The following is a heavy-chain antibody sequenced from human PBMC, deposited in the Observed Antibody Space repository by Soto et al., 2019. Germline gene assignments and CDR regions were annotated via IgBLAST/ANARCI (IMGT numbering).Heavy chain of an antibody. Sequence: QVQLQESGPGLVKPSETLSLACTVSGGSINNYYWSWFRQPPGKGLEWIGYVYYSGSTKYNPSLKSRVAISVDPSKNQFSLKVNSVTAADTAVYYCARTTSSGNHAQWGQGTLVTVSS. CDR3: ARTTSSGNHAQ. V-gene: IGHV4-59*01. CDR2: VYYSGST. D-gene: IGHD4-4*01. CDR1: GGSINNYY. J-gene: IGHJ4*02.